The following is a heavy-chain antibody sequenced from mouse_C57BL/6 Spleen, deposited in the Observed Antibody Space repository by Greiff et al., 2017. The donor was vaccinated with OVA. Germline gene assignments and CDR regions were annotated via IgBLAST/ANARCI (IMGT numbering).Heavy chain of an antibody. CDR1: GFTFSDAW. Sequence: EVMLVESGGGLVQPGGSMKLSCAASGFTFSDAWMDWVRQSPEKGLEWVAEIRNKANNHATYYAESVKGRFTISRDDSKSSVYLQMNSLRAEGTGIYYCTRRITTGAMDYWGQGTSVTVSS. CDR2: IRNKANNHAT. J-gene: IGHJ4*01. D-gene: IGHD1-2*01. V-gene: IGHV6-6*01. CDR3: TRRITTGAMDY.